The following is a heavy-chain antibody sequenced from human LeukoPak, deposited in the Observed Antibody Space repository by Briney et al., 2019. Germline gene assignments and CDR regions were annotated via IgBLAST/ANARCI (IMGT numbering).Heavy chain of an antibody. CDR2: IYTSGST. CDR3: AARGVYCGGDCYVSADAFDI. J-gene: IGHJ3*02. D-gene: IGHD2-21*01. Sequence: SQTLSLTCTVSGGSISSGSYYWSWIRQPAGKGLEWIGRIYTSGSTNYNPSLKSRVTISVDTSKNQFSLKLSSVTAADTAVYYCAARGVYCGGDCYVSADAFDIWGQGTMVTVSS. V-gene: IGHV4-61*02. CDR1: GGSISSGSYY.